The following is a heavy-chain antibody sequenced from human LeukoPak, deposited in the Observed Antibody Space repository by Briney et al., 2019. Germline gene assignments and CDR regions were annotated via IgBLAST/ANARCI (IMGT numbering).Heavy chain of an antibody. CDR3: ARDKVRPVITVTTMVCDY. CDR2: ISYDGSNK. CDR1: GFTFSSYA. J-gene: IGHJ4*02. D-gene: IGHD4-17*01. V-gene: IGHV3-30*04. Sequence: GGSLRLSCAASGFTFSSYAMHWVRQAPGKGLEWVAVISYDGSNKYYADSVKGQFTISRDNSKNTLYLQMNSLRAEDTAVYYCARDKVRPVITVTTMVCDYWGQGTLVTVSS.